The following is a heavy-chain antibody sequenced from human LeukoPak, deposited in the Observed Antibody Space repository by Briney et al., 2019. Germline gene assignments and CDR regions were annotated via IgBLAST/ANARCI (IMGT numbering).Heavy chain of an antibody. CDR2: ISGSGGST. CDR3: ARDYDSSGYYYSFFDY. J-gene: IGHJ4*02. Sequence: GASVKVSCKASGGTFSSYAMSWVRQAPGKGLEWVSAISGSGGSTYYADSVKGRFTISRDNSKNTLYLQMNSLRAEDTAVYYCARDYDSSGYYYSFFDYWGQGTLVTVSS. D-gene: IGHD3-22*01. CDR1: GGTFSSYA. V-gene: IGHV3-23*01.